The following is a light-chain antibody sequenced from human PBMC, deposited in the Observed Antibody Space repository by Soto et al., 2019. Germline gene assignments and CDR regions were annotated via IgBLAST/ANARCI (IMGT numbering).Light chain of an antibody. CDR3: QQYHIWPSWT. Sequence: EIVLTQSPATLSVSLGHSATLSCRASQSVSLSLAWYHMRPGQPPRLLIYGASTRAPDIPARFSGSGSGADFTHTISSLQSEDFAVYIGQQYHIWPSWTLGQGTKVDLK. V-gene: IGKV3-15*01. CDR1: QSVSLS. CDR2: GAS. J-gene: IGKJ1*01.